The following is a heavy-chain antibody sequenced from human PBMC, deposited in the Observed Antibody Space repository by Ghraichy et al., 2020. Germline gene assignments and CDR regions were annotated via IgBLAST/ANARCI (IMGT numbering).Heavy chain of an antibody. CDR2: INHSGST. CDR1: GGSFSGYY. V-gene: IGHV4-34*01. Sequence: SETLSLTCAVYGGSFSGYYWSWIRQPPGKGLEWIGEINHSGSTNYNPSLKSRVTISVDTSKNQFSLKLSYVTAADTAVYYCARGSPNGPSYYDFWSGYYYYFDYWGQGTLVTVSS. J-gene: IGHJ4*02. CDR3: ARGSPNGPSYYDFWSGYYYYFDY. D-gene: IGHD3-3*01.